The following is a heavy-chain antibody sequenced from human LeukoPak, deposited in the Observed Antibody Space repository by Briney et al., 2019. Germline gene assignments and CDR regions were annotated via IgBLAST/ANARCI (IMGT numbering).Heavy chain of an antibody. J-gene: IGHJ6*02. CDR2: IKQDGSEK. D-gene: IGHD4-11*01. V-gene: IGHV3-7*01. CDR3: ARDDLVVTTSNYYYYGMDV. CDR1: GFTFSSYW. Sequence: PAGSLRLSCAASGFTFSSYWMSWVRQAPGKGLKWVANIKQDGSEKYYVDSVKGRFTISRDNAKNSLYLQMNSLRAEDTAVYYCARDDLVVTTSNYYYYGMDVWGQGTTVTVSS.